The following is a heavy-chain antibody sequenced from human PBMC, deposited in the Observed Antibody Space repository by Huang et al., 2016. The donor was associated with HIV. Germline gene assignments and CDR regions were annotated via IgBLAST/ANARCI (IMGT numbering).Heavy chain of an antibody. V-gene: IGHV3-30*03. CDR1: GFTFSRYG. CDR2: ISYDEDNK. J-gene: IGHJ4*02. Sequence: QILLIESGGGVVQPGRSLRLSCAASGFTFSRYGMHWVRQAPGKGLEWVAVISYDEDNKNYADSVGGRFTISRDNSKNTLYLQMNSLRIEDTAVYYCARGPIRFLAWLLNFDYWGQGALVTVSS. D-gene: IGHD3-3*01. CDR3: ARGPIRFLAWLLNFDY.